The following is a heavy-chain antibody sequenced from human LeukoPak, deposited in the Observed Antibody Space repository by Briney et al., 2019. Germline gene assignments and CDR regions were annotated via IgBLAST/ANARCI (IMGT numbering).Heavy chain of an antibody. V-gene: IGHV3-48*03. CDR1: GFTFSSYE. D-gene: IGHD2-2*01. Sequence: QSGGSLRLSCAASGFTFSSYEMNWVRQAPGKGLEWVSYISSSGSTIYYADSVKGRFTISRDNAKNSLYLQINTLRAEDTALYFCARGSSISPAVDYWGQGTLVTVSS. CDR3: ARGSSISPAVDY. J-gene: IGHJ4*02. CDR2: ISSSGSTI.